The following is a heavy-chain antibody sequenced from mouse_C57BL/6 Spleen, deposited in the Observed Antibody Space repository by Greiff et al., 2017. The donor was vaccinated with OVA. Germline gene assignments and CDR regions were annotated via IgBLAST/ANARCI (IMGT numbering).Heavy chain of an antibody. D-gene: IGHD3-2*02. Sequence: VQLQQPGAELVKPGASVKLSCKASGYTFTSYWMQWVKQRPGQGLEWIGEIDPSDSYTNYNQKFKGKATLTVDTSSSTAYMQLSSLTSEDSAVYYWARGETDQAYAMDYWGQGTSVTVSS. CDR3: ARGETDQAYAMDY. J-gene: IGHJ4*01. CDR1: GYTFTSYW. CDR2: IDPSDSYT. V-gene: IGHV1-50*01.